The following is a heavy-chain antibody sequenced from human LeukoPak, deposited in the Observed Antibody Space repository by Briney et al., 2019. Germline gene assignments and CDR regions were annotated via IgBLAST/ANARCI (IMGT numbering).Heavy chain of an antibody. J-gene: IGHJ4*02. D-gene: IGHD3-16*01. CDR1: GFTFSTSW. Sequence: GGSLRLSCVASGFTFSTSWVTWVRQAPGKGLEWVANIDKHGSGKYYVDSVKGRFAISRDYANNSVFLQMNSLRAEDTSVYYCARDGGWGYYDLWGQGTPVTVSS. V-gene: IGHV3-7*01. CDR2: IDKHGSGK. CDR3: ARDGGWGYYDL.